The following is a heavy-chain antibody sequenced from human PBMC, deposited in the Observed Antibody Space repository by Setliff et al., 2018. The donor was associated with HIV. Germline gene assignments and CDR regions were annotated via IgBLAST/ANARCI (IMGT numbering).Heavy chain of an antibody. D-gene: IGHD5-12*01. V-gene: IGHV4-34*01. CDR1: GGSFSGYY. Sequence: SETLSLTCAVYGGSFSGYYWSWIRQPPGKGLEWIGEINYSGSTNYNPSLKSRVTISVDTSKNQFSLKLSSVTAADTAVYYCARGLEAYSGYGIDYWGQGTLVTVSS. CDR2: INYSGST. J-gene: IGHJ4*02. CDR3: ARGLEAYSGYGIDY.